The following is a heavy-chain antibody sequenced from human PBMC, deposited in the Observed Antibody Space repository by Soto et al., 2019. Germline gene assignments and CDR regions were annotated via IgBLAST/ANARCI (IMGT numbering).Heavy chain of an antibody. Sequence: ASVKVSCKASGYTFTSYAMHWVRQAPGQRLEWMGWINAGNGNTKYSQKFQGRVTMTEDTSTDTAYMELSSLRSEDTAVYYCATENGRIAVAGGYYYYGMDVRGQGTTVTVSS. CDR2: INAGNGNT. CDR3: ATENGRIAVAGGYYYYGMDV. CDR1: GYTFTSYA. J-gene: IGHJ6*02. D-gene: IGHD6-19*01. V-gene: IGHV1-3*01.